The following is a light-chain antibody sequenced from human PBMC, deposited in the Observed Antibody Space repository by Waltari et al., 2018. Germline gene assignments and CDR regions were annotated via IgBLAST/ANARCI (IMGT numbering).Light chain of an antibody. J-gene: IGLJ2*01. CDR3: NSYASNSNGL. V-gene: IGLV2-14*03. Sequence: QSALTQPASVSGSPGQSITISCTGTSSDVGRYNYVSWYQQYPGKAPKLLIYYVSKRPSGVPSRFSGSKSGNTASLTISGLQAADEAHYYCNSYASNSNGLFGGGTKLTIL. CDR2: YVS. CDR1: SSDVGRYNY.